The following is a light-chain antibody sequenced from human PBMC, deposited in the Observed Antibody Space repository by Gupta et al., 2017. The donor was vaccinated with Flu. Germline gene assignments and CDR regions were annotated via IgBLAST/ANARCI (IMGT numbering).Light chain of an antibody. V-gene: IGKV1-33*01. Sequence: DIQMTQSPSSLSASVGDRVTITCQASQDISKYLSWYQQRPGKAPNLLIYDASTLETGVPSRFSGSGSGTDFTFTITSLQPEDFATYYCQHYNTLPPFTFGPGTRVDV. CDR1: QDISKY. CDR3: QHYNTLPPFT. J-gene: IGKJ3*01. CDR2: DAS.